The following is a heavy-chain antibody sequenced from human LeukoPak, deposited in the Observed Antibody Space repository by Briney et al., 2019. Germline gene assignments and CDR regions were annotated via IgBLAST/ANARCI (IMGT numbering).Heavy chain of an antibody. J-gene: IGHJ5*02. Sequence: PSETLSLTCTVSGGSISSYYWSWIRQPAGKGLEWIGRIYTSGSTNYNPSLKSRVTMSVDTSKNQFSLKLSSVTAADTAVYYCACAGYSSNWYFGFDPWGQGTLVTVSS. CDR2: IYTSGST. CDR1: GGSISSYY. V-gene: IGHV4-4*07. CDR3: ACAGYSSNWYFGFDP. D-gene: IGHD6-13*01.